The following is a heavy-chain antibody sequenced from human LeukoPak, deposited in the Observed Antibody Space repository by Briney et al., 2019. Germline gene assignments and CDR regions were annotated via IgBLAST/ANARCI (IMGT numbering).Heavy chain of an antibody. V-gene: IGHV4-61*08. D-gene: IGHD3-10*01. CDR3: ARGTLWFGELALHYYYYYMDV. Sequence: SETLSLTCTVSGNSISSGDYYWSWIRQPPGKGLEWIGYIYYSGSTNYNPSLKSRVTISVDTSKNQFSLKLSSVTAADTAVYYCARGTLWFGELALHYYYYYMDVWGKGTTVTISS. CDR2: IYYSGST. J-gene: IGHJ6*03. CDR1: GNSISSGDYY.